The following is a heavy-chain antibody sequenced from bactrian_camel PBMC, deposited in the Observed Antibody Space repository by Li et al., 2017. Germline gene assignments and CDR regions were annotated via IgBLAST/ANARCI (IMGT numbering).Heavy chain of an antibody. Sequence: VQLVESGGGSVQSGGSLKLSCVFSGYPFSSRCIAWFRQAPGEGLEWVSSISTAGGSIYYTDSVKGRFTISRDNAKNTVYLQMSSLKPEDTAMYYCAADRLRNWARPLTPDDWNYWGQGTQVTVS. J-gene: IGHJ4*01. CDR2: ISTAGGSI. V-gene: IGHV3S35*01. CDR1: GYPFSSRC. D-gene: IGHD8*01. CDR3: AADRLRNWARPLTPDDWNY.